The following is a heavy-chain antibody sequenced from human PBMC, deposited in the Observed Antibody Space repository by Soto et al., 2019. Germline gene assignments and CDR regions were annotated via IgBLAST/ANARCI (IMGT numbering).Heavy chain of an antibody. J-gene: IGHJ6*02. CDR1: GGSISSYY. V-gene: IGHV4-59*01. D-gene: IGHD3-22*01. CDR3: ARLVNYYDSSGYYRGPYYYGMDV. Sequence: SETLSLTCTVSGGSISSYYGSWIRQPPGKGLEWIGYIYYSGSTNYNPSLKSRVTISVDTSKNQFSLKLSSVTAADTAVYYCARLVNYYDSSGYYRGPYYYGMDVWGQGTTVTVSS. CDR2: IYYSGST.